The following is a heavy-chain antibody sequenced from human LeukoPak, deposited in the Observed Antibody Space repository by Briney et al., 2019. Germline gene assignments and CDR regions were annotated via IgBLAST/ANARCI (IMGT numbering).Heavy chain of an antibody. J-gene: IGHJ4*02. D-gene: IGHD5-24*01. CDR2: ISHSGST. V-gene: IGHV4-59*01. CDR1: GGSISPYY. CDR3: TRDRRDGYNYVDY. Sequence: SETLSLTCTVSGGSISPYYWSWIRQPPGKGLEWIGYISHSGSTNYNPSLKSRVTISVDTSKNQFSLKLNSVTAADTAVYYCTRDRRDGYNYVDYWGQGTLVTVSS.